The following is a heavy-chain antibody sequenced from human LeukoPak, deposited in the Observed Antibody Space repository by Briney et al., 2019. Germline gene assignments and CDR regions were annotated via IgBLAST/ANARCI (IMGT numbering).Heavy chain of an antibody. D-gene: IGHD5-12*01. V-gene: IGHV3-7*04. J-gene: IGHJ4*02. Sequence: GGPLRLSCAASGFTFSNYWMSWVRQAPGKGLEWVANINEDASKKYYVDSLKGRFTISRDNGKNSLFLQMDSLRAEDTAVYFCARDQGGYDYPPDYWGQGTLVTVSS. CDR1: GFTFSNYW. CDR2: INEDASKK. CDR3: ARDQGGYDYPPDY.